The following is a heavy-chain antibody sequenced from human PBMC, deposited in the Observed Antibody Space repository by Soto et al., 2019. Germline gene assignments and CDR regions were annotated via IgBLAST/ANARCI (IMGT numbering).Heavy chain of an antibody. CDR1: GGSISSGGYY. Sequence: SETLSLTCTVSGGSISSGGYYWSWIRQHPGKGLEWIGYIYYSGSTYYNPSLKSRVTISVDTSKNQFSLKLSSVTAADTAVYYCARGEDNWNYGYFDYWGQGTLVTVS. V-gene: IGHV4-31*03. J-gene: IGHJ4*02. D-gene: IGHD1-7*01. CDR2: IYYSGST. CDR3: ARGEDNWNYGYFDY.